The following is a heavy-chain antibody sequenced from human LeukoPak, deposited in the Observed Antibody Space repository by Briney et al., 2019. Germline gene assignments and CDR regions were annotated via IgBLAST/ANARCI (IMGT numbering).Heavy chain of an antibody. CDR2: ISGSGTNT. V-gene: IGHV3-23*01. Sequence: GGSLRLSCAASGFTFGTYAMSWVRQAPGKGLEWVSSISGSGTNTYYADSVRGRFTISRDNSKNTLYLQMNSLRADDTAIYYCAKERSLGTWLGDYWGQGTLVTVSS. D-gene: IGHD5-12*01. CDR3: AKERSLGTWLGDY. J-gene: IGHJ4*02. CDR1: GFTFGTYA.